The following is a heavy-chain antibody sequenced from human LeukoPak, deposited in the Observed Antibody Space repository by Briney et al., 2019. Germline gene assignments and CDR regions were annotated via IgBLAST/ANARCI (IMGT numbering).Heavy chain of an antibody. CDR1: GFTVSSDY. J-gene: IGHJ6*02. D-gene: IGHD2-2*01. CDR2: IYSGGST. CDR3: ELGFVVVPAAPYYYGMDV. Sequence: RGSLRLSCAASGFTVSSDYMSWVRQAPGKGLEWVSVIYSGGSTYYADSVKGRFTIFRDNSKNTLYLQMNSLRAEDTAVYYCELGFVVVPAAPYYYGMDVWGQGTTVTVSS. V-gene: IGHV3-53*01.